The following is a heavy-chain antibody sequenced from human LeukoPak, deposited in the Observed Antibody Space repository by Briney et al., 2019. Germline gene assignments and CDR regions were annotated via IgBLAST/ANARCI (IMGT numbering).Heavy chain of an antibody. D-gene: IGHD2-15*01. CDR3: ARDLCSGGSCYGYYYYGMDV. CDR1: GFTFSSYN. CDR2: ISSSSSYI. J-gene: IGHJ6*02. V-gene: IGHV3-21*01. Sequence: GGSLRLSCAASGFTFSSYNMTWVRQAPGKGLEWVSSISSSSSYIYYADSVKGRFTISRDNAKNSLYLQMNSLRAEDTAVYYCARDLCSGGSCYGYYYYGMDVWGQGTTVTVSS.